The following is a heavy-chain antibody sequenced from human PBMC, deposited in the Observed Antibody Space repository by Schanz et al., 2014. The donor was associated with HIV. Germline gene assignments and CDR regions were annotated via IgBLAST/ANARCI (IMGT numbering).Heavy chain of an antibody. J-gene: IGHJ3*02. D-gene: IGHD3-22*01. Sequence: QVQLLQSGAEVKRPGSSVKVSCKASGGTFMTYAISWVRQAPGQGLEWMGGIIPVFGTTNYAQKFQGRVTITADESTTTAYMELSSLRSEDTAMYYCASSESTYYDSNGYPTGSFNIWGQGTMIAVSP. CDR2: IIPVFGTT. V-gene: IGHV1-69*01. CDR1: GGTFMTYA. CDR3: ASSESTYYDSNGYPTGSFNI.